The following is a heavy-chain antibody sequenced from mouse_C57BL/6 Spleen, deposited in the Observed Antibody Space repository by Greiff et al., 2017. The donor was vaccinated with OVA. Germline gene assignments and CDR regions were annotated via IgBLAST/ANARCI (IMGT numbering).Heavy chain of an antibody. V-gene: IGHV1-80*01. D-gene: IGHD3-2*02. J-gene: IGHJ4*01. CDR3: ARGSGSYAMDD. CDR1: GYAFSSYW. CDR2: IYPGDGDT. Sequence: VQLQQSGAELVKPGASVKISCKASGYAFSSYWMNWVKQRPGKGLEWIGQIYPGDGDTNYNGKFKGKATLTADKSSSTAYMQLSSLTAEDSAVYFCARGSGSYAMDDWGQGTSVTVSS.